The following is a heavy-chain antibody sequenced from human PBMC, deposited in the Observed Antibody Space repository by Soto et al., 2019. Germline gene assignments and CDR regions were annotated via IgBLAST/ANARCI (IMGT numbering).Heavy chain of an antibody. J-gene: IGHJ6*01. D-gene: IGHD1-26*01. CDR3: TRGLLGGAPSYTFHGMDV. Sequence: EVQLVESGGGLVQPGGSLRLSCAASGFTFSDHYMDWVRQAPGKGLEWVARSRNRVNSHTTEYAASVKGRFTISRDESKSSLDLQMNSLKIEDTAVYYWTRGLLGGAPSYTFHGMDVWGQGTTVTVSS. V-gene: IGHV3-72*01. CDR1: GFTFSDHY. CDR2: SRNRVNSHTT.